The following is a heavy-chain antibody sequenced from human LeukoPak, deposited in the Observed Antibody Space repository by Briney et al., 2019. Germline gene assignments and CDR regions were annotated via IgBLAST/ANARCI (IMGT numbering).Heavy chain of an antibody. J-gene: IGHJ4*02. CDR1: GFSFNNAW. D-gene: IGHD2-15*01. V-gene: IGHV3-15*01. Sequence: KAGGSLRLSCAASGFSFNNAWMNWVRQAPGKGLEWVGRIKSKTDGGTTDYAAPVKGRFTISRDDSKKTLYMQMNSLKTEDTAVYYCSRGGSIGYCSGGSCYSGVGYWGQGTLVTVSS. CDR2: IKSKTDGGTT. CDR3: SRGGSIGYCSGGSCYSGVGY.